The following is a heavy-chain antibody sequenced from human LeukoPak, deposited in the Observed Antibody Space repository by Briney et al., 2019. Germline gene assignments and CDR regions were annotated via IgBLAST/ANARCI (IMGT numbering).Heavy chain of an antibody. CDR1: GFTFRSYA. V-gene: IGHV3-33*01. J-gene: IGHJ4*02. D-gene: IGHD6-19*01. Sequence: GGSLRLSCAASGFTFRSYAMHWVRQAPGKGLEWVAVIWYDESRRYYADSVRGRFTISRDNSKDTLYLQMDSLRGEDTAVYYCARDIFRGVAVSGTGAFWGQGILVTVSS. CDR2: IWYDESRR. CDR3: ARDIFRGVAVSGTGAF.